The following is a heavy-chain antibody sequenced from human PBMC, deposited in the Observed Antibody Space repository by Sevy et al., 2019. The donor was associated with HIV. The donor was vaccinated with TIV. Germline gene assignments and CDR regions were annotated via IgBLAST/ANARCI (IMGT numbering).Heavy chain of an antibody. CDR3: AKTINSGGGVVPAANYYYYGLDV. V-gene: IGHV3-23*01. Sequence: GGSLRLSCAASGFTFSDYAMNWVRQAPGKGLEWVSAINGKGRSTHYTDSVEGRFTISRDNAKSTLYLEMNSLRVEDTAVYYCAKTINSGGGVVPAANYYYYGLDVWGQGTMVTVSS. CDR1: GFTFSDYA. J-gene: IGHJ6*02. D-gene: IGHD2-2*01. CDR2: INGKGRST.